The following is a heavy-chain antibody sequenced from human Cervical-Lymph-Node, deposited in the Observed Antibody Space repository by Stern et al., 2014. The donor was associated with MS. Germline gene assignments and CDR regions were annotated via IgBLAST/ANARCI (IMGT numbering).Heavy chain of an antibody. J-gene: IGHJ6*02. V-gene: IGHV3-74*01. CDR1: GFTFSPYW. D-gene: IGHD2-15*01. CDR2: INSCGSST. CDR3: ARSSGASGDAMDV. Sequence: EVQLVESGGGLLQPGGSLRLSCGASGFTFSPYWMHWVRQGPGQGLVLVSRINSCGSSTSYTDSVRGRFTISRDNDKNTVDLQMTSLRAEDTAVYYCARSSGASGDAMDVWGQGTTVTVSS.